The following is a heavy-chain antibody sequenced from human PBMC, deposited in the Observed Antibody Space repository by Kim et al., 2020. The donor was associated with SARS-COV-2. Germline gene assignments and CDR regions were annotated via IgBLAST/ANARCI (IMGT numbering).Heavy chain of an antibody. CDR2: IIPIFGTA. CDR3: ARGERYQLLLRLGGALDY. V-gene: IGHV1-69*13. D-gene: IGHD2-2*01. CDR1: GGTFSSYA. J-gene: IGHJ4*02. Sequence: SVKVSCKASGGTFSSYAISWVRQAPGQGLEWMGGIIPIFGTANYAQKFQGRVTITADESTSTAYMELSSLRSEDTAVYYCARGERYQLLLRLGGALDYWGQGTLVTVSS.